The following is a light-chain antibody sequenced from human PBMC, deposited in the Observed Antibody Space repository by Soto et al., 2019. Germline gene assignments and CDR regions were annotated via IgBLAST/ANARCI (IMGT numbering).Light chain of an antibody. CDR2: DTS. J-gene: IGKJ1*01. CDR3: QQRDSWPRT. V-gene: IGKV3-11*01. Sequence: EIVLTQSPATLSLSPGERATLSCRASQRISRSLAWYQHKPGQAPRLLIFDTSNRATGIPARLSGSGSGTDFTLTISSLETEDFAIYYCQQRDSWPRTFGQGTKVEIK. CDR1: QRISRS.